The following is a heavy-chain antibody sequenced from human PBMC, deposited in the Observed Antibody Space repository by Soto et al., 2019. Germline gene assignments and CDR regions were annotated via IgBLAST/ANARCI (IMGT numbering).Heavy chain of an antibody. J-gene: IGHJ3*02. CDR3: ARDQGTLVVVAAHDDAFDI. CDR2: IKQDGSEK. CDR1: GFTFSSYW. Sequence: GGSLRLSCAASGFTFSSYWMSWVRQAPGKGLEWVANIKQDGSEKYYVDSVKGRFTISRDNAKNSLYLQMNSLRAEDTAVYYCARDQGTLVVVAAHDDAFDIWGQGTMVTVSS. V-gene: IGHV3-7*01. D-gene: IGHD2-15*01.